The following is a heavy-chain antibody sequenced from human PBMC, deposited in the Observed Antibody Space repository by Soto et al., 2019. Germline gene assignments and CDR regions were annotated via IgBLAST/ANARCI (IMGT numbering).Heavy chain of an antibody. V-gene: IGHV4-38-2*01. CDR3: ARSQGYCSSTSCYTSLSYYYGMDV. CDR1: GSSISSGYY. D-gene: IGHD2-2*02. Sequence: LSLTCAVSGSSISSGYYWGWIRQPPGKGLEWIGSIYHSGSTYYNPSLKSRVTISVDTSKNQFSLKLSSVTAADTAVYYCARSQGYCSSTSCYTSLSYYYGMDVWGQGTTVTVSS. J-gene: IGHJ6*02. CDR2: IYHSGST.